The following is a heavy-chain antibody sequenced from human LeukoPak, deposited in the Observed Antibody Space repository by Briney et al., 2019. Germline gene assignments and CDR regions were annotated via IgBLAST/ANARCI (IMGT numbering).Heavy chain of an antibody. Sequence: QPGGSLRLSCAVSGLHFTSYWMTWVRQAPGKGLEWIGNIKQDGSDTNYVDSVKGRFTISRDNAKRLLFLQMNSLRAEDTAVYYCAAYSSGWHRIDFDYWGQGTLVTVSS. J-gene: IGHJ4*02. CDR2: IKQDGSDT. CDR1: GLHFTSYW. CDR3: AAYSSGWHRIDFDY. D-gene: IGHD6-19*01. V-gene: IGHV3-7*01.